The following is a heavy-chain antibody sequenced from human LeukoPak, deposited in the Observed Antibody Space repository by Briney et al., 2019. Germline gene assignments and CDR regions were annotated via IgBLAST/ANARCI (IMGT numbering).Heavy chain of an antibody. CDR3: AKDREDLASAGYDY. V-gene: IGHV3-9*01. CDR2: ISWNSGSI. J-gene: IGHJ4*02. Sequence: GGSLRLSCAASGFTFDDYAMHWVRQAPGKGLEWVSGISWNSGSIGYADSVKGRFTISRDNAKNSLYLQMNSLRAEDTALYFCAKDREDLASAGYDYWGQGTLVTVSS. D-gene: IGHD6-13*01. CDR1: GFTFDDYA.